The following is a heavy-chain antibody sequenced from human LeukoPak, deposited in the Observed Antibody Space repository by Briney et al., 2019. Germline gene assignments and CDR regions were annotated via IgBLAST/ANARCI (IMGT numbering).Heavy chain of an antibody. CDR2: VYHTGST. Sequence: TASETLSLTCTVSGGSIRSYYWSWTGQSPEKGLEWIGYVYHTGSTKYNPSLQSRVNISIDPSKNQFSLNLTSVTAADTAVYYCSTDSPTGFDHWGQGALVTVSS. V-gene: IGHV4-59*01. D-gene: IGHD2/OR15-2a*01. J-gene: IGHJ4*02. CDR3: STDSPTGFDH. CDR1: GGSIRSYY.